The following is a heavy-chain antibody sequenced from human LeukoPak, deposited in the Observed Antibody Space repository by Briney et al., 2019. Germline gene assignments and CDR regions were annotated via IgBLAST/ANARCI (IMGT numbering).Heavy chain of an antibody. D-gene: IGHD5-18*01. V-gene: IGHV4-34*01. Sequence: PSETLSLTCAVYGGPFSGYYWSWIRQPPGKGLEWIGEISHSGSTNYNPSLKSRVTISVDTSKNQFSLMLSSVTAADMAVFYCARGRGYNAFDIWGQGTMVTVSS. CDR1: GGPFSGYY. CDR2: ISHSGST. J-gene: IGHJ3*02. CDR3: ARGRGYNAFDI.